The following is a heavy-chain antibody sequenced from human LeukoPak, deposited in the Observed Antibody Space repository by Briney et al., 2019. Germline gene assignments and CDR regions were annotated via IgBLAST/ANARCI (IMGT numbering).Heavy chain of an antibody. Sequence: GASVKVSCKASGYTFTGYYMHWVRQAPGQGLEWMGWINPNSGGTNYAQKFQGRVTMTRNTSISTAYMELSRLRSDDTAVYYCARDDLDHLTNWFDPWGQGTLVTVSS. CDR3: ARDDLDHLTNWFDP. CDR2: INPNSGGT. V-gene: IGHV1-2*02. CDR1: GYTFTGYY. J-gene: IGHJ5*02. D-gene: IGHD1-14*01.